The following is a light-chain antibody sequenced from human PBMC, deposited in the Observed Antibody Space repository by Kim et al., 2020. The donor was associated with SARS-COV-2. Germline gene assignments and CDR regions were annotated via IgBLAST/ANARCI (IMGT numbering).Light chain of an antibody. CDR2: LAS. V-gene: IGKV1-5*03. CDR1: QMIDTW. CDR3: QHYSRFPYT. J-gene: IGKJ2*01. Sequence: DIQMTQSPCTLSASTGDRVTLTCRASQMIDTWLVWYQQKPGKAPQLLLYLASTVENGVPPRFSGSGSGAEFTLTINSVQPADFATYYCQHYSRFPYTCGQGTKLDI.